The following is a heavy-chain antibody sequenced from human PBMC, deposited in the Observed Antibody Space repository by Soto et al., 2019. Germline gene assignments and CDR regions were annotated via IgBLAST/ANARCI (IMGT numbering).Heavy chain of an antibody. CDR1: GFTFSSYA. Sequence: EVQVLESGGGLVQPGGSLRLSCAASGFTFSSYAMLWVRQAPEKGLEWVSAITGSGAGTYYADSVKGRFTISRDNSKNTLHLQMNSLRAEDTALYYCAKTSSWSTFDYWGQGTLVTVSS. J-gene: IGHJ4*02. CDR2: ITGSGAGT. CDR3: AKTSSWSTFDY. D-gene: IGHD6-19*01. V-gene: IGHV3-23*01.